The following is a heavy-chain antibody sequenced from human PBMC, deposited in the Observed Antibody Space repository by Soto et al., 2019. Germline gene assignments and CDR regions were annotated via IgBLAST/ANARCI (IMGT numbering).Heavy chain of an antibody. V-gene: IGHV1-18*04. J-gene: IGHJ3*02. CDR1: GYTFTSYG. Sequence: ASVKVPSKASGYTFTSYGISWVRQAPGQGLEWMGWISAYNGNTNYAQKLQGRVTMTTDTSTSTAYMELRSLRSDDTAVYYSARDRLGQWLVNDSFDIWGQGTRVTVSS. CDR2: ISAYNGNT. D-gene: IGHD6-19*01. CDR3: ARDRLGQWLVNDSFDI.